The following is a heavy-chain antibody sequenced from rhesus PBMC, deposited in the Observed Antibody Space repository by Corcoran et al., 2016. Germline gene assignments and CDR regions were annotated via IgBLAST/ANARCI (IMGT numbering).Heavy chain of an antibody. CDR3: VRGPYSGSTLDY. D-gene: IGHD3-16*01. Sequence: QLQLQESGPGLVKPSETLSVTCAVSGGPISSSYWSWIRQAPGKGLEWMGYIYGSGSSTNYNPSLKSRVTLSVDTSKNQFSLKLSSVTAADTAVYYCVRGPYSGSTLDYWGQGVLVTVSS. V-gene: IGHV4-169*01. CDR1: GGPISSSY. J-gene: IGHJ4*01. CDR2: IYGSGSST.